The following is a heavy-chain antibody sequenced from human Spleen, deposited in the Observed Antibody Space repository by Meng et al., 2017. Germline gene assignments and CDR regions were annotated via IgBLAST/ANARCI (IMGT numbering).Heavy chain of an antibody. CDR1: GYSFANYW. CDR3: ARLSADGDY. D-gene: IGHD2/OR15-2a*01. Sequence: KVSCKAFGYSFANYWIGWVRQMPGKGLEWMGIIYPGDSDTNYSPSFQGLVTISADKSITTAFLQWSSLRASDTAMYYCARLSADGDYWGQGTLVTVSS. V-gene: IGHV5-51*01. J-gene: IGHJ4*02. CDR2: IYPGDSDT.